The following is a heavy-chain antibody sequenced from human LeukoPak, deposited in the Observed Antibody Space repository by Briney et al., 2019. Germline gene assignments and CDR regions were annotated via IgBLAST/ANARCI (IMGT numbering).Heavy chain of an antibody. V-gene: IGHV3-7*01. Sequence: GGSLRLSCAASGFTFSNYWMSWVRQAPGKGLEWVANIKQDGSEKYYVDSVKGRFTVSRDNAKDSLYLQMNSLRAEDTAVFYCARGGMVRRVMGAFDIWGQGTLVTVSS. D-gene: IGHD3-10*01. J-gene: IGHJ3*02. CDR2: IKQDGSEK. CDR3: ARGGMVRRVMGAFDI. CDR1: GFTFSNYW.